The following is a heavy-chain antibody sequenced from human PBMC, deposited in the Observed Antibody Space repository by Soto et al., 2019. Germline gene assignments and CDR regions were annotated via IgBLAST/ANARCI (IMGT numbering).Heavy chain of an antibody. CDR1: GDSVSSNSAA. J-gene: IGHJ6*02. V-gene: IGHV6-1*01. D-gene: IGHD6-13*01. CDR3: ASGYSSSYQGRPTSNGMDV. Sequence: PSQTLSLTCAISGDSVSSNSAAWNWIRQSPSRGLEWLGRTYYRSKWYNDYAVSVKSRITINPDTSKNQFSLQLNSVTPEDTAVYYCASGYSSSYQGRPTSNGMDVWGQGTTVTVSS. CDR2: TYYRSKWYN.